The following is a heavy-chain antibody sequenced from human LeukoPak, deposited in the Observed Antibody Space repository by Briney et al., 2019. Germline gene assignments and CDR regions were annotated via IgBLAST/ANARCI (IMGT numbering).Heavy chain of an antibody. D-gene: IGHD6-19*01. CDR2: IIPIFGTA. CDR3: AREAVAGRGLDY. V-gene: IGHV1-69*13. Sequence: SVKVSCKASGGTFSSYAISWVRQAPGQGLEWMGGIIPIFGTANYAQKFQGRVTITADESTSTAYMELSSLRSEDTAVYYCAREAVAGRGLDYWGQGTLVTVSS. CDR1: GGTFSSYA. J-gene: IGHJ4*02.